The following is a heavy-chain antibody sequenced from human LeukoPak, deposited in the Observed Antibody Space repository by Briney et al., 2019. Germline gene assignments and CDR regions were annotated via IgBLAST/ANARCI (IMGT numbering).Heavy chain of an antibody. D-gene: IGHD3-3*01. CDR2: IYPGDSDT. Sequence: GESLKISCXGSGYSFTSYWIGWVRQMPGKGLEWMGIIYPGDSDTRYSPSFQGQVTISADKSISTAYLQWSSLKASDTAMYYCARRGPHYDSPTDYWGQGTLVTVSS. J-gene: IGHJ4*02. V-gene: IGHV5-51*01. CDR3: ARRGPHYDSPTDY. CDR1: GYSFTSYW.